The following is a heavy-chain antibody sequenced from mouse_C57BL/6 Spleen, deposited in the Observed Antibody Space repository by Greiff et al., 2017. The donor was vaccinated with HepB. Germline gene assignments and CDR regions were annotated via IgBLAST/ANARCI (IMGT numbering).Heavy chain of an antibody. CDR2: IYPGDGDT. J-gene: IGHJ4*01. V-gene: IGHV1-82*01. Sequence: QVQLKQSGPELVKPGASVKISCKASGYAFSSSWMNWVKQRPGKGLEWIGRIYPGDGDTNYNGKFKGKATLTADKSSSTAYMQLSSLTSEDSAVYFCAVDYGSSYDYAMDYWGQGTSVTVSS. CDR1: GYAFSSSW. CDR3: AVDYGSSYDYAMDY. D-gene: IGHD1-1*01.